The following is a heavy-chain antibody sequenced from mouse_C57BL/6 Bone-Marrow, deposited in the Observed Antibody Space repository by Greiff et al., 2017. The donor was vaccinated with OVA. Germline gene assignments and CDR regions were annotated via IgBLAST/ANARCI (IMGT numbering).Heavy chain of an antibody. CDR1: GYSITSGYY. D-gene: IGHD2-12*01. V-gene: IGHV3-6*01. CDR2: ISYDGSN. Sequence: EVKLQESGPGLVKPSQSLSLTCSVTGYSITSGYYWNWIRQFPGNKLEWMGYISYDGSNNYNPSLKNRISITRDTSKNQFFLKLNSVTTEDTATYYCARLYQYAMDYWGQGTSVTVSS. J-gene: IGHJ4*01. CDR3: ARLYQYAMDY.